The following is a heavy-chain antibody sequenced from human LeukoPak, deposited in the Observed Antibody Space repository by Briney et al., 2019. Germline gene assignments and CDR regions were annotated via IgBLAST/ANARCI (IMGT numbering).Heavy chain of an antibody. CDR1: GFTFSSYS. J-gene: IGHJ4*02. CDR2: ISSSSSYI. Sequence: KPGGSLRLSCAASGFTFSSYSMNWVRQAPGKGLEWVSSISSSSSYIYHADSVKGRFTISRDNAKNSLYLQMNSLRAEDTAVYYCASGSIGGSYDDYWGQGTLVTVSS. V-gene: IGHV3-21*01. CDR3: ASGSIGGSYDDY. D-gene: IGHD1-26*01.